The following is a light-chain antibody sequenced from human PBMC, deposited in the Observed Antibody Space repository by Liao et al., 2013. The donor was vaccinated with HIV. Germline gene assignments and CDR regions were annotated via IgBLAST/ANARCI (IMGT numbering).Light chain of an antibody. CDR1: NIGSKS. V-gene: IGLV3-21*04. CDR3: QVWDNSVGRVV. CDR2: YDS. J-gene: IGLJ2*01. Sequence: SYVLTQPPSVSVAPGKTARITCGGNNIGSKSVHWYQQKPGQAPVLVIYYDSDRPSGIPERFSGSNSVNTATLTISRVEAGDEADYYCQVWDNSVGRVVFGGGTKLTVL.